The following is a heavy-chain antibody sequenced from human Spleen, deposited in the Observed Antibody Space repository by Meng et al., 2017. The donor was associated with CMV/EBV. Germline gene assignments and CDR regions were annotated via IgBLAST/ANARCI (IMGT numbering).Heavy chain of an antibody. CDR2: ITYTGYI. J-gene: IGHJ3*02. D-gene: IGHD1-1*01. CDR1: GASIRTNY. V-gene: IGHV4-59*01. Sequence: SETLSLTCTVSGASIRTNYRSWGRRPPGKGLEYIGSITYTGYIEYNPSLKGRVTISLDTSKNHFSLKLMSVTAADTAMYFCAGPDDMGSSPHDPFDIWGQGTMVTVSS. CDR3: AGPDDMGSSPHDPFDI.